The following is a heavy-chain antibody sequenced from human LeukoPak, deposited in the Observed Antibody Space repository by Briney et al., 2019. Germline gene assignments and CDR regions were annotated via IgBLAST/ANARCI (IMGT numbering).Heavy chain of an antibody. Sequence: ASVKVSCKASGYTFTGYYMHWVRQAPGQGLEWMGRINPNSGGTNYAQKFQGRVTMTRDTSISTAYMELRSLRSDDTAVYYCARSFEELLPLDYWGQGTLVTVSS. D-gene: IGHD1-26*01. J-gene: IGHJ4*02. CDR1: GYTFTGYY. CDR3: ARSFEELLPLDY. CDR2: INPNSGGT. V-gene: IGHV1-2*06.